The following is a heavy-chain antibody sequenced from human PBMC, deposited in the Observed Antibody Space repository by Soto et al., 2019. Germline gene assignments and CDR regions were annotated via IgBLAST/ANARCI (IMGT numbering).Heavy chain of an antibody. Sequence: EVQVLESGGGLVQPGGSLRLSCAASGFTFSSYAMSWVCQAPGQGLEWVSAISGSGRNPYYADSVKGRFTISRDNSKKTLYLQMNSLRAEDTALYYCAKTASMTISDGFDHWCQGTLVTVSS. J-gene: IGHJ4*02. CDR1: GFTFSSYA. V-gene: IGHV3-23*01. D-gene: IGHD4-17*01. CDR2: ISGSGRNP. CDR3: AKTASMTISDGFDH.